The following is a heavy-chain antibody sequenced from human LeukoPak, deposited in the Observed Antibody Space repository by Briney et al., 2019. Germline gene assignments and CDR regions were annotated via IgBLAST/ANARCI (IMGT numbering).Heavy chain of an antibody. Sequence: SETLSLTCTVSGYSISSGYYWGWIRQPPGKGLEWIGSIYYSGSTYYNPSLKSRVTISVDTSKNQFSLKLSSVTAADTAVYYCARLGSLTGYYLDYWGQGTLVTVSS. CDR2: IYYSGST. CDR1: GYSISSGYY. J-gene: IGHJ4*02. D-gene: IGHD3-9*01. V-gene: IGHV4-38-2*02. CDR3: ARLGSLTGYYLDY.